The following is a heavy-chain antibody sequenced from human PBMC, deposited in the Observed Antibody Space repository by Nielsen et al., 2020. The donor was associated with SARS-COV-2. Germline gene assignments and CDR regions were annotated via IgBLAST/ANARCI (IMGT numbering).Heavy chain of an antibody. CDR3: ARGASYYYYMDV. CDR2: ISANNGNV. J-gene: IGHJ6*03. Sequence: ASVKVSCKASDNTFTSITWVRQAPGQGLEWMGRISANNGNVKYAQNLQGRVTMTTDTSTSTVYMELSSLRSEDTAVYYCARGASYYYYMDVWGKGTTVTVSS. V-gene: IGHV1-18*01. CDR1: DNTFTS.